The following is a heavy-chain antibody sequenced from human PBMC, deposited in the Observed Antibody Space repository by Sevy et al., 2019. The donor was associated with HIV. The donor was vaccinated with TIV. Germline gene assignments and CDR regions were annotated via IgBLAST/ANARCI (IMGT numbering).Heavy chain of an antibody. Sequence: GGSLRLSCTTSGFTFDDYAMSWFRQAPGKGLEWVAFITRNSYEAYGGTTDYGASVKGRFIISRDDSKSIAYLQMSSLKTEDTALYYCTRGLATADTPEYYLDYWGQGTLVTVSS. CDR1: GFTFDDYA. J-gene: IGHJ4*02. D-gene: IGHD5-12*01. CDR2: ITRNSYEAYGGTT. V-gene: IGHV3-49*03. CDR3: TRGLATADTPEYYLDY.